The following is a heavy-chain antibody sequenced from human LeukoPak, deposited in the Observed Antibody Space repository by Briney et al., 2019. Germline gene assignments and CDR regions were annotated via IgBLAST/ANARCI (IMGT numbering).Heavy chain of an antibody. D-gene: IGHD3-9*01. Sequence: GGSLRLSCAASGFTFSNSAMNWVRQVPGKGLEWVSSIDYDSSHIYYAASVRGRFTISRDNARNSLYLQMNSLRVEDKAVYYCASDPLRYLRVGHYDYWGQGTLVAVSS. V-gene: IGHV3-21*01. CDR2: IDYDSSHI. J-gene: IGHJ4*02. CDR1: GFTFSNSA. CDR3: ASDPLRYLRVGHYDY.